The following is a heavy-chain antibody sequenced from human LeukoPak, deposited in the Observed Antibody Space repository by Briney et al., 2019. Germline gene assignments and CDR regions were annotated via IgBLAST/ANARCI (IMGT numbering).Heavy chain of an antibody. D-gene: IGHD3-22*01. CDR1: GYTFTSYG. CDR2: ISAYNGNT. Sequence: VSVKVSCKASGYTFTSYGISWVRQAPGQGLEWMGWISAYNGNTNYAQKLQGRVTMTTDTSTSTAYMELRSLRSDDTAVYYCAREVLGDYYDSSGYSDYWGQGTLVTVSS. CDR3: AREVLGDYYDSSGYSDY. V-gene: IGHV1-18*01. J-gene: IGHJ4*02.